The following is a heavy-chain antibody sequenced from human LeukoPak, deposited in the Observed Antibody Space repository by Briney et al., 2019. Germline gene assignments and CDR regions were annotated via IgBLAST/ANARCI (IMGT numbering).Heavy chain of an antibody. CDR3: ARPNSRYSSKNYYYYMDV. Sequence: SVKVSCKASGGTFSSYAISWVRQAPGQGLEWMGGIIPIFGTANYAQKFQGRVTITTDESTSTAYMELSSLRSEDTAVYYCARPNSRYSSKNYYYYMDVWGKGTTVTVSS. D-gene: IGHD6-13*01. CDR1: GGTFSSYA. CDR2: IIPIFGTA. J-gene: IGHJ6*03. V-gene: IGHV1-69*05.